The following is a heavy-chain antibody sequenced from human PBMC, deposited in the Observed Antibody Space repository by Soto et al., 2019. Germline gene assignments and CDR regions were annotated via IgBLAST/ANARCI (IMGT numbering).Heavy chain of an antibody. CDR1: GFTFSSYA. Sequence: EVQLLESGGGLVQPGGSLRLSCTASGFTFSSYAMSWVRQAPGKGLEWVSSINVVGGATNFADSVKGRFTISRDDSKKALDLQMNSLRAEDTAVYYCAKNYYFDCWGQGTRVTVSA. CDR3: AKNYYFDC. CDR2: INVVGGAT. V-gene: IGHV3-23*01. J-gene: IGHJ4*02.